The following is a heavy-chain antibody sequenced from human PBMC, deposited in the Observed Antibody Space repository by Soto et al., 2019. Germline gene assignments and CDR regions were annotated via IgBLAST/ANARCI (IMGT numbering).Heavy chain of an antibody. V-gene: IGHV4-30-2*01. Sequence: PSETLSLTCAVSGGSISGGGYSWSWIRQPPGKGLECIGYIYHTGSTYYNPSLQSRVTISVDRSKNQFSLNLSSVTAADTALYYGAAVVIAASTTIDYWGLGTLVTVSS. CDR1: GGSISGGGYS. CDR2: IYHTGST. D-gene: IGHD2-15*01. CDR3: AAVVIAASTTIDY. J-gene: IGHJ4*02.